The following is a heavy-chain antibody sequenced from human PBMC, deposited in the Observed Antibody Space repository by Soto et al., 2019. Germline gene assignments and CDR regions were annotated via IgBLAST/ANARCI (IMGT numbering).Heavy chain of an antibody. CDR3: ARSRAAAPPRVGMDV. D-gene: IGHD6-13*01. CDR1: GVTFSRNA. J-gene: IGHJ6*02. Sequence: QVQLLQSGAELKEPRSSVKVSCKASGVTFSRNAISWVRQAPGQGLEWMGGIIPFFHAPNYAQKFQGRVTIPASESTSIVFMEMGSLRFVDTAVYYCARSRAAAPPRVGMDVWGQGTTVTVSS. V-gene: IGHV1-69*01. CDR2: IIPFFHAP.